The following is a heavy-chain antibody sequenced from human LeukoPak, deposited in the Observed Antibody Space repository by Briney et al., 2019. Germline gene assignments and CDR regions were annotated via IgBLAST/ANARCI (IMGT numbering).Heavy chain of an antibody. CDR2: INPSGGST. CDR3: ARDKEGPYSGSYSPEGGYFDY. Sequence: GGSLRLSCAASGYTFTSYYMHWVRQAPGQGLEWMGIINPSGGSTSYAQKFQGRVTMTRDTSTSTVYMELSSLRSEDTAVYYCARDKEGPYSGSYSPEGGYFDYWGQGTLVTVSS. J-gene: IGHJ4*02. V-gene: IGHV1-46*01. D-gene: IGHD1-26*01. CDR1: GYTFTSYY.